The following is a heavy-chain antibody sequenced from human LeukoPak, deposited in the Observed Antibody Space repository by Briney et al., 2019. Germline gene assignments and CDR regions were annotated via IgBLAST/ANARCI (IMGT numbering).Heavy chain of an antibody. V-gene: IGHV1-46*01. J-gene: IGHJ4*02. CDR1: GYTFTSYY. D-gene: IGHD6-13*01. CDR3: ATFRGIAAAGEFDY. Sequence: ASVTVSCKASGYTFTSYYMHWVRQAPGQGLEWMGIINPSGRSTSYAQKFQGRVTMTRDTSTSTVYMELSSLRSEDTAVYYCATFRGIAAAGEFDYWGQGTLVTVSS. CDR2: INPSGRST.